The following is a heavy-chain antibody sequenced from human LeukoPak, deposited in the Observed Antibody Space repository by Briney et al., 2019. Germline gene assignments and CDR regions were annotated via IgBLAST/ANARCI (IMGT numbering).Heavy chain of an antibody. CDR1: GFTFSNYD. Sequence: GGSLRLSCAASGFTFSNYDMHWVRQAPGKGLEWLSLIWSDGRIEQYAASVKGRITISRDNSKNTVYLQMNSLRGEDTAVYYCARDPGIATRGFHMDVWGKGTRITVSS. CDR3: ARDPGIATRGFHMDV. V-gene: IGHV3-33*01. CDR2: IWSDGRIE. J-gene: IGHJ6*03. D-gene: IGHD6-13*01.